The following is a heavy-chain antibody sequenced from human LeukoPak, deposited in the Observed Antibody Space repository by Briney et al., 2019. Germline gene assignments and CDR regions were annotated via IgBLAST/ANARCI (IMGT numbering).Heavy chain of an antibody. Sequence: PGRSLRLSCAASGFTVSSNYMSWVRQAPGKGLEWVANIKQDGSEKYYVDSVKGRFTISRDNAKNSLYLQMNSLRAEDTAVYYCARDVGGSYCGGDCYSYFDYWGQGTLVTVSS. CDR1: GFTVSSNY. J-gene: IGHJ4*02. D-gene: IGHD2-21*02. CDR2: IKQDGSEK. V-gene: IGHV3-7*01. CDR3: ARDVGGSYCGGDCYSYFDY.